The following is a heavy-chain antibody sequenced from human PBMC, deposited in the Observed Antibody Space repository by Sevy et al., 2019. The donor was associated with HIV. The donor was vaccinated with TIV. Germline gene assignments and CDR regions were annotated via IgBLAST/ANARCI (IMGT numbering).Heavy chain of an antibody. V-gene: IGHV3-43*01. Sequence: GGSLRLSCAASGFTFDDYTMHWVRQVPGKGLERVSLITWNGGTTFYADSVKGRFTISRDNSKNSLYLQMNSLRTEDTALYYCGRGKEKIVGYWGQGTLVTVSS. CDR3: GRGKEKIVGY. CDR2: ITWNGGTT. CDR1: GFTFDDYT. J-gene: IGHJ4*02.